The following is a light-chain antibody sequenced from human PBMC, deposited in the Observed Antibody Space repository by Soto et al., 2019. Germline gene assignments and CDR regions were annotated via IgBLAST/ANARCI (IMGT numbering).Light chain of an antibody. Sequence: DIQMTQSPSTLSASVGDRVTITCRANQSINSWLAWYQQKPGKAPKLLIYKASSLESGVPSRFSGSGSRTEFTLTISILQPDDIATYYCQQYHSYETFGQGTKVEI. CDR3: QQYHSYET. J-gene: IGKJ1*01. V-gene: IGKV1-5*03. CDR2: KAS. CDR1: QSINSW.